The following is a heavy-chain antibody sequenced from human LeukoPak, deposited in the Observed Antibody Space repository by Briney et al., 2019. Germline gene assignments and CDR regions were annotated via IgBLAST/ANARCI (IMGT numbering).Heavy chain of an antibody. D-gene: IGHD6-19*01. J-gene: IGHJ4*02. CDR3: ALLAVASDFDY. Sequence: GGSLRLSCAVSGFPFSIYEMNWVRQAPGKGLEWVSNIGSSGTTIYYADSVQGRFSISRDNAKSSLYLQMNSLRVEDTAVYYCALLAVASDFDYWGQGALVTVSS. CDR2: IGSSGTTI. CDR1: GFPFSIYE. V-gene: IGHV3-48*03.